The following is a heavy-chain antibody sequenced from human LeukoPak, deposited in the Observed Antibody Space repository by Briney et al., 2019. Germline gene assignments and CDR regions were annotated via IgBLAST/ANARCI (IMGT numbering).Heavy chain of an antibody. CDR1: GYTFTGYY. Sequence: ASVKVSCKASGYTFTGYYMHWVRQAPGQGLEWMGWINPNSGGTNYAQKFQGRVTMTRDTSISTAYMELSRLRSDDTAVYYCARGEDDFWSGHPMSRFDPWGQGTLVTVSS. CDR2: INPNSGGT. D-gene: IGHD3-3*01. V-gene: IGHV1-2*02. J-gene: IGHJ5*02. CDR3: ARGEDDFWSGHPMSRFDP.